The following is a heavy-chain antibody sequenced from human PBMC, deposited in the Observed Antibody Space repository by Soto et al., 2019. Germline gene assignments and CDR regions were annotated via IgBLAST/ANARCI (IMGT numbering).Heavy chain of an antibody. CDR1: GFSFRYYG. CDR2: ISYDGSDE. J-gene: IGHJ4*02. Sequence: QVQLVESGGGVVQPGRSLRLSCAASGFSFRYYGMHWVRQAPGKGLEWVALISYDGSDEYYADSVKGRFTISRDNSNNTRYLQMNSPKSEDTAVYYCAKGRSDYGGNVFDYWVQGTVVTVSS. CDR3: AKGRSDYGGNVFDY. D-gene: IGHD4-17*01. V-gene: IGHV3-30*18.